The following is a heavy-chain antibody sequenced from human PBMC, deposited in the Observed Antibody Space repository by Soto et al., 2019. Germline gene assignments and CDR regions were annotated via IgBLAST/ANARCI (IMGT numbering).Heavy chain of an antibody. CDR3: ARTDRDFYGLDV. CDR2: ISAAGDP. J-gene: IGHJ6*02. V-gene: IGHV3-13*05. CDR1: GFTFRNYD. Sequence: EVQLVESGGGLVQPGGSLRLSCEASGFTFRNYDMHWVRQGTGKGLEWVSGISAAGDPDYSDSVAGRFPISRENAQYSFFLQMNSLRVGDTAVYYCARTDRDFYGLDVCGQGTKVIVSS.